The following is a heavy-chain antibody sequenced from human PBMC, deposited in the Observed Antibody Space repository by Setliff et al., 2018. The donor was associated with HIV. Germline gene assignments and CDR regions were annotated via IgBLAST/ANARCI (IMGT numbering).Heavy chain of an antibody. CDR1: GDSISSGGFY. D-gene: IGHD2-21*02. CDR2: IHYSGRT. J-gene: IGHJ4*02. CDR3: AGGRYFRDISDSRFDF. V-gene: IGHV4-31*03. Sequence: PSETLSLTCTVSGDSISSGGFYCNWFRQYPEKGLEWIGWIHYSGRTNFNPSLRSRATISFDTSKNQFSLKLNSMTAADTAMFYCAGGRYFRDISDSRFDFWGQGMLVTVSS.